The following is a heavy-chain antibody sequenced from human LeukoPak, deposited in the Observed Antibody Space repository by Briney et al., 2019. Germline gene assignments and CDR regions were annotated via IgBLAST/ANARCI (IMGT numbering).Heavy chain of an antibody. D-gene: IGHD3-10*01. CDR1: GFPFSDYV. CDR3: AKGKDYYLDY. J-gene: IGHJ4*02. Sequence: GGSLRLSCAASGFPFSDYVMHWVRQAPGKGLEWVAVIRYDGNNKYYADSVKGRFTISRDNSKNTLSLQMNSLRAEDTAVYYCAKGKDYYLDYWGQGALVTVSS. CDR2: IRYDGNNK. V-gene: IGHV3-30*02.